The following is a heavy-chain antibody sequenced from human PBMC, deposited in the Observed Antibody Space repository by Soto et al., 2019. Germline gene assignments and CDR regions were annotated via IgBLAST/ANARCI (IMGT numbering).Heavy chain of an antibody. CDR3: AHRVLRTVVGLVTTTAIYFDF. D-gene: IGHD3-3*01. V-gene: IGHV2-5*02. CDR2: IYWDDYK. Sequence: QITLNESGPTPVKPRQTLTLTCTFSGFSLTTSGVGVGWIRQSPGKAPEWLALIYWDDYKRSSPSLKSRLTSSKDTSKKQVVLTMADLDPADTATYYCAHRVLRTVVGLVTTTAIYFDFWGQGTPVAVSS. CDR1: GFSLTTSGVG. J-gene: IGHJ4*02.